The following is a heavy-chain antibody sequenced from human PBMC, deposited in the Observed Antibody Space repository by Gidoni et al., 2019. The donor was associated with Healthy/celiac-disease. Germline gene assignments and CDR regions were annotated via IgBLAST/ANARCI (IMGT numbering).Heavy chain of an antibody. Sequence: QVQLVESGGGVVQPGRSRRLSCAASGFTFSSYCIHWVRQAPGKGLEWVAVISYGGSNKYYADSVKGRFTISRDNSKNTLYLQMNSLRAEDTAVYYCAKDHRDYAWVMYFQHWGQGTLVTVSS. J-gene: IGHJ1*01. D-gene: IGHD4-17*01. CDR1: GFTFSSYC. CDR2: ISYGGSNK. CDR3: AKDHRDYAWVMYFQH. V-gene: IGHV3-30*18.